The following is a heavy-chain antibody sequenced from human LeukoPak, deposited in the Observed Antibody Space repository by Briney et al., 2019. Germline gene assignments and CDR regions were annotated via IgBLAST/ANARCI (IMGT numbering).Heavy chain of an antibody. D-gene: IGHD3-10*01. CDR3: AKDPLQYGSGSYYFDY. Sequence: TGGSLRLSCAASGFTFSSYWMSWVRQAPGRGLEWVANIKQDGSEKYYVDSVKGRFTISRDNAKNSLYLQMNSLRAEDTAVYYCAKDPLQYGSGSYYFDYWGQGTLVTVSS. CDR2: IKQDGSEK. J-gene: IGHJ4*02. V-gene: IGHV3-7*01. CDR1: GFTFSSYW.